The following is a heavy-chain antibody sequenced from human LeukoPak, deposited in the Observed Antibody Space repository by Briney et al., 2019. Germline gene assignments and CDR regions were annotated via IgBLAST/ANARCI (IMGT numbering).Heavy chain of an antibody. V-gene: IGHV3-64*01. CDR1: GFTFSSYA. CDR3: ARSRGLDVHHYYYMDV. J-gene: IGHJ6*03. CDR2: ITSDGGRT. Sequence: PGGSLRLSCAASGFTFSSYAVHWVRQAPGKGLEYVSAITSDGGRTYYANSVKGRFTISRDNSKNTLYLQMGSLRAEDMAVYYCARSRGLDVHHYYYMDVWGKGTTVTVSS. D-gene: IGHD3-10*01.